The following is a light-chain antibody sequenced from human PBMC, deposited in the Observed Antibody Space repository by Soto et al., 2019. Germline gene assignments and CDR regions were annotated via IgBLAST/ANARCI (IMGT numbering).Light chain of an antibody. CDR1: KVGSKS. Sequence: SYELTQPPSVSVAPGRTAIITCGGSKVGSKSVHWYQQKPGQAPVLVIYYDVDRPSGIPERFSGSNSGDTATLTIASVEAGVEADYYCQVWDGSTHHLVFGGGTMVTVL. CDR3: QVWDGSTHHLV. CDR2: YDV. V-gene: IGLV3-21*04. J-gene: IGLJ3*02.